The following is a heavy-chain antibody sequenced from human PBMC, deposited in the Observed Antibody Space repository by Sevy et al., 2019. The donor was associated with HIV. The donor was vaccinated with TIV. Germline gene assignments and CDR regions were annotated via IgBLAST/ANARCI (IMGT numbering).Heavy chain of an antibody. V-gene: IGHV3-13*01. J-gene: IGHJ4*02. Sequence: GGSLRLSCAASGFTFSSYDMHWVRQATGKGLEWVSAIGTAVDTYYPGSVKGRFTISRENAKNSLYLQMNSLRAGDTAVYYCARARGIVGATLDYWGQGTLVTVSS. D-gene: IGHD1-26*01. CDR3: ARARGIVGATLDY. CDR2: IGTAVDT. CDR1: GFTFSSYD.